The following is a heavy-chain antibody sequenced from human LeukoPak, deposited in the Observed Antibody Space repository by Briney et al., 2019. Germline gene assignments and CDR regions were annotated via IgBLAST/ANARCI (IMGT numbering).Heavy chain of an antibody. D-gene: IGHD1-1*01. Sequence: ASETLSLTCTVSGGSITSSSYYWGWIRQPSGKGLEWIGSIYYSGSTYYNPSLKSRVSISADTSKNQFSLKLSSVTAADTAVYYCARLGHTNTGGLKGFDFWGQGTLVTVSS. J-gene: IGHJ4*02. CDR1: GGSITSSSYY. V-gene: IGHV4-39*01. CDR3: ARLGHTNTGGLKGFDF. CDR2: IYYSGST.